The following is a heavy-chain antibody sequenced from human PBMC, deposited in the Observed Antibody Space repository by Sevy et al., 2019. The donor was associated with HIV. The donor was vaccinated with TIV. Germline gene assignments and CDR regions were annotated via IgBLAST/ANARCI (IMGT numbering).Heavy chain of an antibody. CDR3: SGLLVLGWFDS. D-gene: IGHD3-10*01. V-gene: IGHV3-21*01. J-gene: IGHJ5*01. CDR1: GFTFSSYS. CDR2: ISSSGSNI. Sequence: GESLKISCAASGFTFSSYSMNWVRQAPGKGLEWVSSISSSGSNIYYADSVKGRFTISRDNAKNSLYLQMNSLRAEDTAVYYCSGLLVLGWFDSWGQGTLVTVSS.